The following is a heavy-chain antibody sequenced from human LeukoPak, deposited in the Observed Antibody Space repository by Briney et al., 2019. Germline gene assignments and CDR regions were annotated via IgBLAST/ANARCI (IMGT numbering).Heavy chain of an antibody. CDR2: IYSGGST. V-gene: IGHV3-66*01. Sequence: PGGSLRLSCAASGFTVSSNYMSWVRQAPGKGLEWVSVIYSGGSTYYADSVKGRFTISRDNSKNTLYLQMNSLRAEDTAVYYCAVSGYHYVWGSYRSPADYWGQGTLVTVSS. D-gene: IGHD3-16*02. CDR3: AVSGYHYVWGSYRSPADY. CDR1: GFTVSSNY. J-gene: IGHJ4*02.